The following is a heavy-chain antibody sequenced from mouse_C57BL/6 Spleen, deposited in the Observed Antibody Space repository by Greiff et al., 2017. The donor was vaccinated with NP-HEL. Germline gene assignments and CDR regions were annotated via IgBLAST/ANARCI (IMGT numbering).Heavy chain of an antibody. CDR3: ARDHSHFDY. CDR1: GYSITSGYY. CDR2: ISYDGSN. V-gene: IGHV3-6*01. J-gene: IGHJ2*01. Sequence: DVKLQESGPGLVKPSQSLSLTCSVTGYSITSGYYWNWIRQFPGNKLEWMGYISYDGSNNYNPSLKNRISITRDTSKNQFFLKLNSVTTEDTATYYCARDHSHFDYWGQGTTLTVSS.